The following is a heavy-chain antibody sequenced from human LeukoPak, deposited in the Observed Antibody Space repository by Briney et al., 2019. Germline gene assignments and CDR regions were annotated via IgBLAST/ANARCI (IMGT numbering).Heavy chain of an antibody. CDR1: GFTFSSYS. D-gene: IGHD2-21*01. Sequence: GGSLRLSCAASGFTFSSYSMNWVRQAPGEGLEWISYISFSSSTIYYADSVKGRFTISRDNGKNSLYLQMDSLRAEDTAVYYCARDRPGDSHFDYWGQGTLVTVSA. V-gene: IGHV3-48*01. CDR3: ARDRPGDSHFDY. CDR2: ISFSSSTI. J-gene: IGHJ4*01.